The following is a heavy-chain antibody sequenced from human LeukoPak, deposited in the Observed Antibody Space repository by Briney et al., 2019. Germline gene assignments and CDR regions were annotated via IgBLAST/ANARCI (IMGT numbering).Heavy chain of an antibody. Sequence: SVKVSCKASGGTFISYAISWVRQAPGQGLEWMGGIIPIFGTANYAQKFQGRVTITADESTSTAYMELSSLRSEDTAVYYCARVRGSYSPPDYWGQGTLVTVSS. V-gene: IGHV1-69*13. CDR3: ARVRGSYSPPDY. CDR2: IIPIFGTA. J-gene: IGHJ4*02. D-gene: IGHD1-26*01. CDR1: GGTFISYA.